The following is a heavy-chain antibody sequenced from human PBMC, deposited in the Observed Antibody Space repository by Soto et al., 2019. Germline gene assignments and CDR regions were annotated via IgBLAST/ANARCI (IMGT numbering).Heavy chain of an antibody. CDR3: ARLRYSGYHTHFHYGMDV. Sequence: QVHLEQSGIEVKKPGASVKVTCKASGYTFHNFGISWVRQAPGQGLEWMGWISTYNDYTNDAQKFQGRVTMTTDTSTSTASMELRSLRPDDTAVYYCARLRYSGYHTHFHYGMDVWGQGTTVSVSS. CDR1: GYTFHNFG. D-gene: IGHD5-12*01. J-gene: IGHJ6*02. V-gene: IGHV1-18*01. CDR2: ISTYNDYT.